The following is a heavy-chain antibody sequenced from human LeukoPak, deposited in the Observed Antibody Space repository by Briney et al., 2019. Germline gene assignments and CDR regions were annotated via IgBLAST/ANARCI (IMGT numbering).Heavy chain of an antibody. V-gene: IGHV3-30*04. J-gene: IGHJ3*02. D-gene: IGHD4-17*01. CDR2: ISYDGSNK. CDR3: AGEYGDYGNAFDI. Sequence: GGSLRLSCAASGFTFSTYAMHWVRQAPGKGLEWVAVISYDGSNKNYADSVKGRLTISRDNSKNTLYLQLNSLRPEDTAVYYCAGEYGDYGNAFDIWGQGTLVTVSS. CDR1: GFTFSTYA.